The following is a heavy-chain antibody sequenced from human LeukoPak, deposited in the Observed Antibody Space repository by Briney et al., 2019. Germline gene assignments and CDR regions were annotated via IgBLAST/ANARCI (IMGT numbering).Heavy chain of an antibody. J-gene: IGHJ6*03. CDR3: ARVPEGGSYYYYYYMDV. V-gene: IGHV1-69*13. Sequence: SVKVSCKASGGTFSRNAISWVRQAPGQGLEWMGGIIPISGTANYAQKFQGRVTITADESTSTAYMELSSLRSEDTAVYYCARVPEGGSYYYYYYMDVWGKGTTVTVSS. CDR1: GGTFSRNA. CDR2: IIPISGTA. D-gene: IGHD1-26*01.